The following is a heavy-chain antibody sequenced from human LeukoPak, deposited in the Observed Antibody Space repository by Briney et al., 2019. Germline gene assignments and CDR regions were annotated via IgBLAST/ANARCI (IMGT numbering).Heavy chain of an antibody. CDR1: GLAFSSSA. V-gene: IGHV3-48*01. CDR2: SSASSSDV. J-gene: IGHJ3*02. CDR3: ARGRDHAFDI. Sequence: GGSLRLSCAASGLAFSSSAMNWVPQPPGKGLEWLSYSSASSSDVYYADSVKGRFTISRDNAKSSLYLQMNSLTAEDTAIYFCARGRDHAFDIWGQGTRVTVSS.